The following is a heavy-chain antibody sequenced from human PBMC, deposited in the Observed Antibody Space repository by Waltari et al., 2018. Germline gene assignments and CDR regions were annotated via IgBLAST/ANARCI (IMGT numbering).Heavy chain of an antibody. D-gene: IGHD3-22*01. Sequence: EEQLVESGGGLAHPGESLRLPCAASGFTFSRYWMDWARQAPGRGLVWVSRISSDGSSVTYADSVKGRFTISRDNAKNTLYVQMNRLRAEDTAVYYCARVATKTYSSPVPGRPYYYGMDVWGQGTTVTVSS. CDR3: ARVATKTYSSPVPGRPYYYGMDV. CDR1: GFTFSRYW. J-gene: IGHJ6*02. V-gene: IGHV3-74*01. CDR2: ISSDGSSV.